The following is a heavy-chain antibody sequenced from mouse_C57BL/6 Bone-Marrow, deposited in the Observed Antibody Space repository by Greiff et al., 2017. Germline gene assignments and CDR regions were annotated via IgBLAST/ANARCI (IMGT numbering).Heavy chain of an antibody. V-gene: IGHV1-69*01. D-gene: IGHD2-3*01. CDR2: IDPSDNYT. CDR3: AREDDGYHWYFDV. J-gene: IGHJ1*03. Sequence: QVQLQQPGAELVMPGASVKLSCKASGYTFTSYWMHWVKQRPGQGLEWIGEIDPSDNYTNYNQKFKGKSTLTVDKSSSTAYMQLSSLKSEDSAVYYCAREDDGYHWYFDVWGTGTTVTVSS. CDR1: GYTFTSYW.